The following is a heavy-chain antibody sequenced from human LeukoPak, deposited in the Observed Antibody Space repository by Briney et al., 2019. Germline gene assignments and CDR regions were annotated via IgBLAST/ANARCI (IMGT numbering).Heavy chain of an antibody. CDR1: GFTFSSYS. CDR2: ISISSSYI. Sequence: GGSLRLSCAASGFTFSSYSMNWVRQAPGKGLEWVSSISISSSYIYYADSVKGRFTTSRDNAKNSLYLQMNSLRAEDTAVYYCARAPQARPYYDFWSGYYFDYWGQGTLVTVSS. J-gene: IGHJ4*02. V-gene: IGHV3-21*01. D-gene: IGHD3-3*01. CDR3: ARAPQARPYYDFWSGYYFDY.